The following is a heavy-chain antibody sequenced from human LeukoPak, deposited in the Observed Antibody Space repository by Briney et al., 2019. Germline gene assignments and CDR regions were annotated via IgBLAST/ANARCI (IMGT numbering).Heavy chain of an antibody. CDR3: ARDLYSGYDYDY. CDR2: IYYSGST. V-gene: IGHV4-59*12. J-gene: IGHJ4*02. Sequence: SETLSLTCTVSGGSISSYYWSWIRQPPGKGLEWIGYIYYSGSTYYNPSLKSRVTISVDTSKNQFSLKLSSVTAADTAVYYCARDLYSGYDYDYWGQGTLVTVSS. D-gene: IGHD5-12*01. CDR1: GGSISSYY.